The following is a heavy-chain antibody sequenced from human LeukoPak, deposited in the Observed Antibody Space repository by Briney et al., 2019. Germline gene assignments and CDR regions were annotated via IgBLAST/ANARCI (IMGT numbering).Heavy chain of an antibody. J-gene: IGHJ5*02. CDR3: ARGAGGVNWFDP. CDR2: IYSGGST. D-gene: IGHD2-8*01. CDR1: GFTVSSNY. Sequence: GGSLRLSCAASGFTVSSNYMSWVRQAPGKGLEWVSVIYSGGSTYYADSVKGRFTISRDNSKNTRYHQMNSLRAEDTAVYYCARGAGGVNWFDPWGQGTLVTVSS. V-gene: IGHV3-66*01.